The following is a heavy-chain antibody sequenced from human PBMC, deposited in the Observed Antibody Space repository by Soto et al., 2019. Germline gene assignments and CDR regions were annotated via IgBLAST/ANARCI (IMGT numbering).Heavy chain of an antibody. CDR2: ISYDGSNK. CDR3: AKEGPLLQPRPLGMDY. CDR1: GFTFSSYG. J-gene: IGHJ4*02. Sequence: HPGGSLRLSCAASGFTFSSYGMHWVRQAPGKGLEWVAVISYDGSNKYYADSVKGRFTISRDNSKNTLYLQMNSLRAEDTAVYYCAKEGPLLQPRPLGMDYWGQGTLVTVSS. V-gene: IGHV3-30*18. D-gene: IGHD5-18*01.